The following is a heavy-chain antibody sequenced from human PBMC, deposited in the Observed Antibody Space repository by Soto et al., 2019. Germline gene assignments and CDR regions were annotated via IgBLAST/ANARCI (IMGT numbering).Heavy chain of an antibody. CDR2: ISGSGGST. D-gene: IGHD3-3*01. Sequence: EVQLLESGGGLVQPGGSLRLSCAASGFTFSSYAMSWVRQAPGKGLEWVSAISGSGGSTYYEDSVKGRFTISRDNSKNTLYLQMNSLRAEDTAVYYCANLGQYYDFWSGTDLDFDYWGQGTLVTVSS. V-gene: IGHV3-23*01. CDR1: GFTFSSYA. CDR3: ANLGQYYDFWSGTDLDFDY. J-gene: IGHJ4*02.